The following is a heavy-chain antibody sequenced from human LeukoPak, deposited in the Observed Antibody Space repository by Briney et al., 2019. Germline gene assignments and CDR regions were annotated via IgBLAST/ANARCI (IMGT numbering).Heavy chain of an antibody. CDR1: GGSFSGYY. D-gene: IGHD3-10*01. CDR2: INHSGST. Sequence: SETLSLTCAVYGGSFSGYYWSWIRQPPGKGLEWIGEINHSGSTNYNPSLKSRVTISVDTSKNQFSLKLSSVTAADTAVYYCARGPRIWFGELFFDYWGQGTLVTVSS. V-gene: IGHV4-34*01. CDR3: ARGPRIWFGELFFDY. J-gene: IGHJ4*01.